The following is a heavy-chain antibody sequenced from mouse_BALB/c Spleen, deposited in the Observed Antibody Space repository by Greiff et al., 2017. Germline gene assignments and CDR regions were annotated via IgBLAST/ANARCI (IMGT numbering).Heavy chain of an antibody. CDR3: ARMTTARFAY. CDR2: IYPGDGDT. V-gene: IGHV1-80*01. D-gene: IGHD1-2*01. Sequence: QVQLKQSGAELVRPGSSVKISCKASGYAFSSYWMNWVKQRPGQGLEWIGQIYPGDGDTNYNGKFKGKATLTADKSSSTAYMQLSSLTSEDSAVYFCARMTTARFAYWGQGTLVTVSA. CDR1: GYAFSSYW. J-gene: IGHJ3*01.